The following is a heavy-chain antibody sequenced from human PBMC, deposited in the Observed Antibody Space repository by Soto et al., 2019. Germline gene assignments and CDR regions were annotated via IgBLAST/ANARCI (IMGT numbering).Heavy chain of an antibody. CDR1: GFTFSSYA. V-gene: IGHV3-30-3*01. CDR3: ARSWQWPPYGMDV. J-gene: IGHJ6*02. D-gene: IGHD6-19*01. CDR2: ISYDGSNK. Sequence: QVQLVESGGGVVQPGRSLRLSCAASGFTFSSYAMHWVRQAPGKGLEWVAAGISYDGSNKYYADSVKGRFTISRDNSKNTLYLQMDSLRAEDTAVYYCARSWQWPPYGMDVWGQGTTVTVSS.